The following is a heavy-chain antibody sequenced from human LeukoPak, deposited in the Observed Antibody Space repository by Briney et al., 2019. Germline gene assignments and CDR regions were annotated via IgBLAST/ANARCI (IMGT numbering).Heavy chain of an antibody. CDR2: ISYDGSNK. D-gene: IGHD5-18*01. Sequence: GGSLRLSCAASGFTFSSYAMHWVRQAPGKGLEWVAVISYDGSNKYYADSVKGRFTISRDNSKNTLYLQMNSLRAEDTAVYYCARTVDTAMVVDYWGQGTLVTVSS. CDR3: ARTVDTAMVVDY. CDR1: GFTFSSYA. V-gene: IGHV3-30*04. J-gene: IGHJ4*02.